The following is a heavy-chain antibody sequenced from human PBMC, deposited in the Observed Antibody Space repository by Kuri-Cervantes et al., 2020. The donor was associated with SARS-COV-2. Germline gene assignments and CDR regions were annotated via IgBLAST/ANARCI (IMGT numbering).Heavy chain of an antibody. V-gene: IGHV1-69*13. D-gene: IGHD2-15*01. CDR1: GGTFSSYA. CDR3: ARDRVYCSGGSCPPLRP. Sequence: SVKVSCKASGGTFSSYAISWVRQAPGQGLEWMGGIIPIFGTANYAQKFQGRVTITADESTSTAYMGLSSLRSEDTAVYYCARDRVYCSGGSCPPLRPWGQGTLVTVSS. CDR2: IIPIFGTA. J-gene: IGHJ5*02.